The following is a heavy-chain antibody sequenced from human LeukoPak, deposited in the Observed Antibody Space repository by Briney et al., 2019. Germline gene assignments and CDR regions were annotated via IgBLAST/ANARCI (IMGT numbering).Heavy chain of an antibody. V-gene: IGHV5-51*01. Sequence: GESLKISCKGSGYSFANYFIAWVRRMPGKGLEWMGIIYPGDSDTRYSPSFQGQVTISADKSINTAYLQWSSLKASDTAMYYCARRRLANKKYYYYYYGLDVWGQGTTVTVSS. CDR2: IYPGDSDT. D-gene: IGHD3-9*01. CDR3: ARRRLANKKYYYYYYGLDV. CDR1: GYSFANYF. J-gene: IGHJ6*02.